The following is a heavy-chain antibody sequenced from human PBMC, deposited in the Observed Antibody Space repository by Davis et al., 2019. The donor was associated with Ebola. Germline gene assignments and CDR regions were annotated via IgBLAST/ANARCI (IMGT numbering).Heavy chain of an antibody. CDR2: INIASTSI. V-gene: IGHV3-48*02. CDR3: ARGGYYLDH. CDR1: GFTFTTWS. J-gene: IGHJ4*02. Sequence: GESLKISCAASGFTFTTWSMNWVRQTPGKGLEWLAYINIASTSIMYADSVKGRLTITRDNARTSVFLQMNSLRDEDTAVYFCARGGYYLDHWGQGIPVSVSS.